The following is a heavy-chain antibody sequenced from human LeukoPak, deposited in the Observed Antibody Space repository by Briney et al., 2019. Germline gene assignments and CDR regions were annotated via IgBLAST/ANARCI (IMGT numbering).Heavy chain of an antibody. V-gene: IGHV4-34*01. CDR3: ARGKFRQTFDP. J-gene: IGHJ5*02. Sequence: SETLSLTCAVYGGSFSGYYWSWIRQPPGKGLEWIGEINHSGSTNYNPSLKSRVTISVDTSKNQFSLKLSSVTAADTAVYYCARGKFRQTFDPWGQGTLATVSS. CDR2: INHSGST. CDR1: GGSFSGYY.